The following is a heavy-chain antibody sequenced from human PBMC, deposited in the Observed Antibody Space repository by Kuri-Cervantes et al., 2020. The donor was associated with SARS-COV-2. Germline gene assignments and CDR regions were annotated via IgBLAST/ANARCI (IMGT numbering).Heavy chain of an antibody. CDR3: AAGYSSSWYTDFDY. Sequence: ASVNVSCKASGGTFSSYYMHWVRQAPGQGLEWMGIINPSGGSTSYAQKFQGRVTMTRDTSTSTAYMELRSLRSDDTAVYYCAAGYSSSWYTDFDYWGQGTLVTVSS. CDR2: INPSGGST. CDR1: GGTFSSYY. D-gene: IGHD6-13*01. J-gene: IGHJ4*02. V-gene: IGHV1-46*01.